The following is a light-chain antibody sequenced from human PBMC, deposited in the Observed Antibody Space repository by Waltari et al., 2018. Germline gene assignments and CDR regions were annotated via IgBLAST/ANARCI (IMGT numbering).Light chain of an antibody. J-gene: IGKJ1*01. CDR3: QQYNNWPPWT. CDR1: QGVSSK. Sequence: EIVMTHSPATLSVSPGERATLSCRASQGVSSKLAGYQQKPGQPPRLLLYDTSGRAAGIPARFSGSGSGTEFTLTISSLQSDDFAVYYCQQYNNWPPWTFGQGTKVEIK. CDR2: DTS. V-gene: IGKV3-15*01.